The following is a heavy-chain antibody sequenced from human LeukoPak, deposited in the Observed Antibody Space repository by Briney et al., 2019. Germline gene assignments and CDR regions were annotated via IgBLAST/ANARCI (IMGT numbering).Heavy chain of an antibody. CDR3: ARNFNHFDY. V-gene: IGHV3-30*04. J-gene: IGHJ4*02. Sequence: GRSLRLSCAASGFTFSSYAMHWVRQAPGKGLEWVAVISYDGRNKYYTDSVKGRFPISRDNSKNTLYLQMNSLTAEDTAVYYCARNFNHFDYWGQGTLVTVSS. D-gene: IGHD1-14*01. CDR2: ISYDGRNK. CDR1: GFTFSSYA.